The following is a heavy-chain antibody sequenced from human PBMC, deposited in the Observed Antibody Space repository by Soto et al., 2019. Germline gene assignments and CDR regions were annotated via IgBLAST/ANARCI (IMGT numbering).Heavy chain of an antibody. CDR3: ARRGDYVWGSYRYINWFDP. J-gene: IGHJ5*02. V-gene: IGHV4-39*01. Sequence: SDTLSPTYTVSGGSITNSSYYWGWIRQPPGKGLEWIGSIYYSGSTYYNPSLKSRVTISVDTSKNQFSLKLSSVTAADTAVYYCARRGDYVWGSYRYINWFDPWGQG. D-gene: IGHD3-16*02. CDR2: IYYSGST. CDR1: GGSITNSSYY.